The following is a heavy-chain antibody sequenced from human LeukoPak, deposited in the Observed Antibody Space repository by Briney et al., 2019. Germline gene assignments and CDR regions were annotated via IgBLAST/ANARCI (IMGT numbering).Heavy chain of an antibody. Sequence: APVNDSCKASGYTFTSYGISWVRQAPGQGLEWMGWISAYNGNTNYAQKLQGRVTMTTDTSTSTAYMELRSLRSDDTAVYYCATLRGGYSYGDHSFDYWGQGTLVTVSS. CDR1: GYTFTSYG. D-gene: IGHD5-18*01. CDR3: ATLRGGYSYGDHSFDY. V-gene: IGHV1-18*01. J-gene: IGHJ4*02. CDR2: ISAYNGNT.